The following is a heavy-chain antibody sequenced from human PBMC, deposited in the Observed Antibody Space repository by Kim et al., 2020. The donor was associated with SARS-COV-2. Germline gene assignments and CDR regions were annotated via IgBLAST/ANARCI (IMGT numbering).Heavy chain of an antibody. V-gene: IGHV3-30-3*01. CDR2: IAYDGTIR. CDR1: GFIFSSYA. D-gene: IGHD1-26*01. J-gene: IGHJ4*02. Sequence: GGSLRLSCAASGFIFSSYAMHWVRQTPDKGLEWVAVIAYDGTIRYYADSVKGRFTISRDDARNTLFLQMNSLRAEDTAVYYCARDLLVGAPDYFDYWGQGALVTLSS. CDR3: ARDLLVGAPDYFDY.